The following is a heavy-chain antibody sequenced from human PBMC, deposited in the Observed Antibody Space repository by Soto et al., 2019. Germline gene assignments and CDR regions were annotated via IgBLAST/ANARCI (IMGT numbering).Heavy chain of an antibody. CDR1: GGSINSGGYS. V-gene: IGHV4-30-2*01. D-gene: IGHD2-15*01. J-gene: IGHJ4*02. Sequence: SETLSLTCDVSGGSINSGGYSWSWIRQPPGKGLEWVGYIYQSGSTYYNPSLRSRLTISIDRSKNQFSLELTSVTAADTAVYHCARRSVGRCYNYWGQGTLVTVS. CDR3: ARRSVGRCYNY. CDR2: IYQSGST.